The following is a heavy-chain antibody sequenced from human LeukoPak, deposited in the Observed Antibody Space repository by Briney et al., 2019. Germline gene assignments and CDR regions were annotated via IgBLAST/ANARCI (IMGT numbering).Heavy chain of an antibody. CDR3: ARIFDRDV. Sequence: SETLSLTCSISGGSIFTYYWSWVRQPAGKGLEWIGRIHTGGSTNYSPSLKSRVTMSLDTSKNQFSLKLASVTAADTAVYYSARIFDRDVWGQGTLVTVSS. D-gene: IGHD3-22*01. CDR2: IHTGGST. CDR1: GGSIFTYY. J-gene: IGHJ3*01. V-gene: IGHV4-4*07.